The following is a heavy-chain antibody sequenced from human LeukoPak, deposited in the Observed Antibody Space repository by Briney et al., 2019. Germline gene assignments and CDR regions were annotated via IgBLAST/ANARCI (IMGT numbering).Heavy chain of an antibody. D-gene: IGHD6-13*01. V-gene: IGHV3-48*01. CDR1: TFIFSNYS. J-gene: IGHJ2*01. CDR3: ARGRGAAAPGTSRGAYWYFDL. Sequence: GGSLRLSCAASTFIFSNYSMNWVRQAPGKGLDWISNISSSSKVIYYADSVRGRFTISRDNAKNSLYLQMNSLRAEDTAVYYCARGRGAAAPGTSRGAYWYFDLWGRGTLVTVSS. CDR2: ISSSSKVI.